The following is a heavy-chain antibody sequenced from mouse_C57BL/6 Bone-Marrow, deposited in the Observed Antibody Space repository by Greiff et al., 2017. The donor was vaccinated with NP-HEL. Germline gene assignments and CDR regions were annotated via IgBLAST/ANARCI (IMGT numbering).Heavy chain of an antibody. CDR1: GYTFTSYW. J-gene: IGHJ2*01. Sequence: QVHVKQSGTELVKPGASVKLSCKASGYTFTSYWMHWVKQRPGQGLEWIGNINPSNGGTNYNEKFKDKATLTADKSSSTVYMELSRLTSEDSAVYFCARHEASLLLLLSYWGQGTTLTVSS. CDR2: INPSNGGT. V-gene: IGHV1-53*01. CDR3: ARHEASLLLLLSY. D-gene: IGHD1-1*01.